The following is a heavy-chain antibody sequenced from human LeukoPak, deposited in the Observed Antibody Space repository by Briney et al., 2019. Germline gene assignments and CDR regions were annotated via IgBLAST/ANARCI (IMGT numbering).Heavy chain of an antibody. V-gene: IGHV3-7*01. CDR3: ARQQLAYRGGIAFDI. CDR2: IKQDGSEK. J-gene: IGHJ3*02. Sequence: PGGSLRLSCAASGFTFITYWMSWVRQAPGKGLEWVANIKQDGSEKNYVDSVKGRFTISRDNAKNSLYMEMNSLRAEDTAVYYCARQQLAYRGGIAFDIWGQGTMVTVSS. D-gene: IGHD6-13*01. CDR1: GFTFITYW.